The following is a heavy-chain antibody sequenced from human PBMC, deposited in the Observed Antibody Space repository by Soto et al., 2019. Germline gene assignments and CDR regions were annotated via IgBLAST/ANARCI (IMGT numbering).Heavy chain of an antibody. CDR2: IYYSGST. D-gene: IGHD2-15*01. J-gene: IGHJ5*02. CDR1: GGSISSYY. V-gene: IGHV4-31*02. CDR3: ARVLRYCSGGSGICWFDP. Sequence: SETLSLTCTVSGGSISSYYWSWIRQHPGKGLEWIGYIYYSGSTYYNPSLKSRVTISVDTSKNQFSLKLSSVTAADTAVYYCARVLRYCSGGSGICWFDPWGQGTQVTVSS.